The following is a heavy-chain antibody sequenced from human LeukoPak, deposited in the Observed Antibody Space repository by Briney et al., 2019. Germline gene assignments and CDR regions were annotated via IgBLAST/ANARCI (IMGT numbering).Heavy chain of an antibody. D-gene: IGHD3-10*01. V-gene: IGHV1-46*01. J-gene: IGHJ5*02. CDR3: ARDNSVGDIAWWFDP. CDR1: VYTFINTW. CDR2: INPTGTGT. Sequence: ASVKVSCKASVYTFINTWMHWVRHTPGQGLEWIGLINPTGTGTLYAQKSQGKVTMTRDMSTSTHSMELSSLRSEDTAVYYCARDNSVGDIAWWFDPWGQGTLVTVSS.